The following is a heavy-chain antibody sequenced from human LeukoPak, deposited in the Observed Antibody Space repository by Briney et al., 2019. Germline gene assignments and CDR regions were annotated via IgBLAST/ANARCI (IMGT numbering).Heavy chain of an antibody. CDR3: AGKVGGFSH. Sequence: PGGSLRLSCAASGFTFSSYSMNWVRQAPGKGLEWVSLISSSSSYIYYADSVKGRFTISRDNAKNSLYLQMNSLRAEDTAVYYCAGKVGGFSHWGQGTLVTVSS. J-gene: IGHJ1*01. V-gene: IGHV3-21*01. CDR2: ISSSSSYI. D-gene: IGHD6-19*01. CDR1: GFTFSSYS.